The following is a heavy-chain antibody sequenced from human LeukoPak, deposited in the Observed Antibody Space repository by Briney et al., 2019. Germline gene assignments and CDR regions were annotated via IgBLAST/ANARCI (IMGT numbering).Heavy chain of an antibody. CDR1: GGSISSYY. V-gene: IGHV4-59*08. Sequence: SETLSLTCTVSGGSISSYYWSWIRQPPGKGLEWIGYIYYSGSTNYNPSLKSRVTISVDTSKNQFSLKLSSVTAADTAVYYCARAGGTGFLDYWGQGTLVTVSS. CDR2: IYYSGST. J-gene: IGHJ4*02. CDR3: ARAGGTGFLDY. D-gene: IGHD3-16*01.